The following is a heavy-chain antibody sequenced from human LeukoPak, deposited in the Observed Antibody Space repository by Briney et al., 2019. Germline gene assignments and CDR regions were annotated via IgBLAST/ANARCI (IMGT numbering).Heavy chain of an antibody. J-gene: IGHJ5*02. CDR1: GFAFSFFA. CDR2: ISSGSRYI. D-gene: IGHD2-15*01. Sequence: GGSLRLSCEASGFAFSFFAMSWLRQAPGKGLEWVSSISSGSRYIYYADSVKGRFTISRDNAKDSLYLQMNSLRAEDTAVYYCAKCSGGNCYHSDDHWGQGTLVTVSP. CDR3: AKCSGGNCYHSDDH. V-gene: IGHV3-21*01.